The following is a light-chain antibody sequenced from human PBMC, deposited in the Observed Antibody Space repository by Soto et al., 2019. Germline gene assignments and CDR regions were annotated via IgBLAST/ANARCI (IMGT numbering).Light chain of an antibody. CDR1: SSNIGGNT. J-gene: IGLJ1*01. V-gene: IGLV1-44*01. CDR3: AAWDDSLNGPV. CDR2: KNN. Sequence: QSVLTQPPSASGTPGQRVTISCSGSSSNIGGNTVSWYQQLPGTAPKLLIYKNNQRPSGVPARFSGSKSGTSASLAISGLQSEDETDYYCAAWDDSLNGPVFGTGTKVTVL.